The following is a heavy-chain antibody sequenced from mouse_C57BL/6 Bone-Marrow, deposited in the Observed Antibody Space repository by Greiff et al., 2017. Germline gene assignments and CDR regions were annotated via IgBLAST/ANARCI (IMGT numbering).Heavy chain of an antibody. CDR2: IYPGSGST. CDR1: GYTFTSYW. D-gene: IGHD3-2*02. CDR3: AIDSSGFPGFAY. J-gene: IGHJ3*01. Sequence: QVQLQQPGAELVKPGASVKMSCKASGYTFTSYWITWVKQRPGQGLEWIGDIYPGSGSTTYNEKFKSKATLTVDTSSSTAYMQLSSLTSEYSAVYYCAIDSSGFPGFAYWGQGTLVTVSA. V-gene: IGHV1-55*01.